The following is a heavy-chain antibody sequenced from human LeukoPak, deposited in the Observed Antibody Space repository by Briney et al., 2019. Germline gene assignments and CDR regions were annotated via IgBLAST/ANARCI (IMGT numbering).Heavy chain of an antibody. V-gene: IGHV6-1*01. Sequence: SQTLSLTFAISGDSVPSNGVPWNWIRQSPSRGLEWLGRTYYRSKWYYDYAVSVKSRLTINPDTSKNQFSLQLNSVTPEYTAVYYCARGGYVQFDQWGQGTLVTVSS. CDR3: ARGGYVQFDQ. D-gene: IGHD3-10*02. J-gene: IGHJ4*02. CDR1: GDSVPSNGVP. CDR2: TYYRSKWYY.